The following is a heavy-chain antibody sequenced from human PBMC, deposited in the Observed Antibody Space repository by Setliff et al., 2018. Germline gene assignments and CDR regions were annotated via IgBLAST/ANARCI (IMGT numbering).Heavy chain of an antibody. V-gene: IGHV1-18*01. Sequence: ASVKISCKASGYTFTTYGIIWVRQAPGQGLERMGWTSAYNDSTNYAQRLQGRVTMTTDTSTSTAYMELRGLRSEDTAVYYCARSTSWFSTNYWGQGTPVTVSS. CDR2: TSAYNDST. CDR3: ARSTSWFSTNY. CDR1: GYTFTTYG. J-gene: IGHJ4*02. D-gene: IGHD2-2*01.